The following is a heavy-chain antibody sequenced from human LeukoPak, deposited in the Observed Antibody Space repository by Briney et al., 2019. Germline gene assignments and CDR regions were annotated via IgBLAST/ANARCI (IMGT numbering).Heavy chain of an antibody. D-gene: IGHD6-13*01. V-gene: IGHV3-11*01. J-gene: IGHJ4*02. CDR2: ISSSGSTI. CDR3: AKSHGGSSWLFDY. CDR1: GFTFSDYY. Sequence: GGSLRLSCAASGFTFSDYYMSWIRQAPGKGLEWVSYISSSGSTIYYADSVKGRFTISRGNAKNSLYLQMNSLRAEDTAVYYCAKSHGGSSWLFDYWGQGTLVTVSS.